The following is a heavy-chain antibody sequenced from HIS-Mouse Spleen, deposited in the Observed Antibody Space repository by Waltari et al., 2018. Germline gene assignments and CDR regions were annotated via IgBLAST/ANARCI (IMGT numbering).Heavy chain of an antibody. CDR1: GGSISSSSYY. Sequence: QLQLQESGPGLVKPSETLSLTCTVSGGSISSSSYYWGWIRQPPGKGLEWIGSIYYSGSTYYNPSLKSRVTISVDTSKNPFSLKLSSVTAAATAVYYCAREIPYSSSWYDWYFDLWGRGTLVTVSS. V-gene: IGHV4-39*07. CDR3: AREIPYSSSWYDWYFDL. J-gene: IGHJ2*01. D-gene: IGHD6-13*01. CDR2: IYYSGST.